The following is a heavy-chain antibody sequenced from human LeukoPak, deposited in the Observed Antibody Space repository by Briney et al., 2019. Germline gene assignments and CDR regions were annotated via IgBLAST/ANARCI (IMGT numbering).Heavy chain of an antibody. V-gene: IGHV4-34*01. CDR1: GGSFSGYF. J-gene: IGHJ4*02. D-gene: IGHD4-11*01. CDR3: ARYYSNYLFDY. Sequence: SETLSLTCAVYGGSFSGYFWNWTRQPPGKGLEWIGEINHSGSTNYNPSLKSRVTISVDTSKNQFSLKLSSVTAADTAVYYCARYYSNYLFDYWGQGTLVTVSS. CDR2: INHSGST.